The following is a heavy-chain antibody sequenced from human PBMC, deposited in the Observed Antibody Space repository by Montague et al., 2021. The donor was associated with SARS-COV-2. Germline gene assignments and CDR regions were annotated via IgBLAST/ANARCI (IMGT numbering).Heavy chain of an antibody. CDR2: IYASGGT. V-gene: IGHV4-4*07. CDR1: GDSISSFY. CDR3: GRGVVAATPVVDY. J-gene: IGHJ4*02. Sequence: SETRSLTCTVSGDSISSFYWNWIRQPAGKGLEWIGRIYASGGTNXNPSLKSRVTMSVDTSKNQLSLKLNSVTAADTAVYYCGRGVVAATPVVDYWGRGTLVTVSS. D-gene: IGHD2-15*01.